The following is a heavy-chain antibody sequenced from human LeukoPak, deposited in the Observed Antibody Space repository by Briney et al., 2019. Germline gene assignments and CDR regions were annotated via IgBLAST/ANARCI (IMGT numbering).Heavy chain of an antibody. CDR1: GFTFSSYA. J-gene: IGHJ4*02. Sequence: PGGSLRLSCAASGFTFSSYAMSWVRQAPGKGLEWVSAISGSGGSTYYADSVKGRFTIPRDNSKNTLYLQMNSLRAEDTAVYYCANLYGSGSFLPFDYWGQGTLVTVSS. CDR2: ISGSGGST. CDR3: ANLYGSGSFLPFDY. V-gene: IGHV3-23*01. D-gene: IGHD3-10*01.